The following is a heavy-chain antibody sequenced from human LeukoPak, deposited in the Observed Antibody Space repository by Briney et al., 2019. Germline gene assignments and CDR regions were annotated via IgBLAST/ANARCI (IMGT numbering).Heavy chain of an antibody. V-gene: IGHV3-48*01. CDR3: AKVTYGSGTYGAFDY. J-gene: IGHJ4*02. CDR2: ISSSSSTI. Sequence: GGSLRLSCAASGFTFSSYSMNWVRQAPGKGLEWVSYISSSSSTIYYADSVKGRFTISRDNAKNSLYLQMNSLRAEDTAVYYCAKVTYGSGTYGAFDYXGQGTLVTVSS. D-gene: IGHD3-10*01. CDR1: GFTFSSYS.